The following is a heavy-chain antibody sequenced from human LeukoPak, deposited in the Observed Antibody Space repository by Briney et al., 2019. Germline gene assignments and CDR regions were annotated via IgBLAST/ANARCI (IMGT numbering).Heavy chain of an antibody. CDR2: IYSGGNT. Sequence: GGSLRLSCAASGFTVSTNYMSWVRQAPGKGLEWVSVIYSGGNTYYADSVKGRFTISRDNSKNTLYLQMNSLRAEDTAVYYCARDSGTTVGYLDYWGQGTLVTVSS. D-gene: IGHD4-23*01. V-gene: IGHV3-66*01. CDR1: GFTVSTNY. J-gene: IGHJ4*02. CDR3: ARDSGTTVGYLDY.